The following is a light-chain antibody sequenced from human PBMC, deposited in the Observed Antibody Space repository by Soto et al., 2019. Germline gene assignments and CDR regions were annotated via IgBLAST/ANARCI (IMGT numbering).Light chain of an antibody. CDR3: QSYGV. CDR1: SGSIASNY. J-gene: IGLJ3*02. CDR2: VDT. Sequence: NFMLTQPHSVSESPGKTVTISCTRSSGSIASNYVQWYQQRPGSASATIIYVDTLRPSGVPDRFSGSIDISSNSASLTISGLKTEDEADYYCQSYGVFGGRTKVTVL. V-gene: IGLV6-57*04.